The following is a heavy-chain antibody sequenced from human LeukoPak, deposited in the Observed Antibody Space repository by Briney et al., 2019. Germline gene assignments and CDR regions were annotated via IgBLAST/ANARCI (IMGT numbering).Heavy chain of an antibody. CDR2: ISSSSSYI. J-gene: IGHJ3*02. CDR1: GFTFSTYS. D-gene: IGHD6-13*01. V-gene: IGHV3-21*01. CDR3: ARIRVDAFDI. Sequence: GGSLRLSCAASGFTFSTYSMNWVRQAPGKGLEWVSSISSSSSYIYYADSVKGRFTISRDNAKNSLYLQMNSLRAEDTAVYYCARIRVDAFDIWGQGTMVTVSS.